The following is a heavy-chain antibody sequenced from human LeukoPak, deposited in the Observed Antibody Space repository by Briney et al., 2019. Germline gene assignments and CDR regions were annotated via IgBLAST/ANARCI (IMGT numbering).Heavy chain of an antibody. D-gene: IGHD5-18*01. CDR1: GGSISSYY. Sequence: SETLSLTCIVSGGSISSYYWSWIRQPPGKGLEWIGYIYSSGSTDYNPSLKSRVTISLDTSNHQFSLKLTSVTAADTAVYYCARHVGIHLWSLYFDYWGQRSLVTVSS. CDR3: ARHVGIHLWSLYFDY. V-gene: IGHV4-59*08. J-gene: IGHJ4*02. CDR2: IYSSGST.